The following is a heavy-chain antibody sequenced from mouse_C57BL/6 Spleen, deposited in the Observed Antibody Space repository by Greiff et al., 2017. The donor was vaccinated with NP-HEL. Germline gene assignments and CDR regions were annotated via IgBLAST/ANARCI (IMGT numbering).Heavy chain of an antibody. Sequence: QVQLQQPGAELVRPGTSVKLSCKASGYTFTSYWMHWVKQRPGQGLEWIGVIDPSDSYTNYNQKFKGKATLTVDTSSSTAYMQLSSLTSEDSAVYYWARSGDRKSAWFAYWGHRTLVTVSA. J-gene: IGHJ3*01. CDR3: ARSGDRKSAWFAY. CDR2: IDPSDSYT. V-gene: IGHV1-59*01. D-gene: IGHD3-2*02. CDR1: GYTFTSYW.